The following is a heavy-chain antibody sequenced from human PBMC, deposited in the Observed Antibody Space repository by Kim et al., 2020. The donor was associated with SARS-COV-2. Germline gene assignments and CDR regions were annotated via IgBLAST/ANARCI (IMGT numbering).Heavy chain of an antibody. J-gene: IGHJ3*02. CDR3: ARDDSPLGYAFDI. D-gene: IGHD1-26*01. Sequence: YADSVKGRFTISRDNAKNSLYLQMNSLRAEDTAVYYCARDDSPLGYAFDIWGQGTMVTVSS. V-gene: IGHV3-11*04.